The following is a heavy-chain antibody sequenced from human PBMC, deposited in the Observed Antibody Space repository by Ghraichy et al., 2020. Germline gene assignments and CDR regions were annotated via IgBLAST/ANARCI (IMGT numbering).Heavy chain of an antibody. D-gene: IGHD5/OR15-5a*01. V-gene: IGHV3-48*02. Sequence: GGSLRLSCAASGFTFSSYSMNWFPQTPGKGLEWLSYIGGSSNTIDYADSVKGRFTISTDNAKNSLYLQMNSLRDEDTALYYCARDGRGYIVFDPDYWGQGTLVTVSS. J-gene: IGHJ4*02. CDR2: IGGSSNTI. CDR3: ARDGRGYIVFDPDY. CDR1: GFTFSSYS.